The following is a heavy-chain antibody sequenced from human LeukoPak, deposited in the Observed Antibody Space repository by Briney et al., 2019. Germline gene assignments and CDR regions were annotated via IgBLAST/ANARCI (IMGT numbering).Heavy chain of an antibody. CDR1: GFTFRSYR. J-gene: IGHJ4*02. V-gene: IGHV3-21*01. CDR2: IVLSSTYI. Sequence: GGSLRLSCAASGFTFRSYRMNWVRKAPGKGLKWVSAIVLSSTYIYYADSVKGRFTISRDNAENSLYLQMNSLRVEDTAVYYCARAPTVLVGYCSSSSCQADYWGQGTLVTVSS. CDR3: ARAPTVLVGYCSSSSCQADY. D-gene: IGHD2-2*01.